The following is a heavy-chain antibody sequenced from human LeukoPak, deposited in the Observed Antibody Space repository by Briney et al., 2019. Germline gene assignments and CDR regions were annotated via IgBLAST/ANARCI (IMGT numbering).Heavy chain of an antibody. CDR3: VPSDSSGLD. D-gene: IGHD3-22*01. CDR2: TNTDGSST. V-gene: IGHV3-74*01. J-gene: IGHJ4*02. CDR1: GFTFSHIW. Sequence: GGSLRLSCEASGFTFSHIWMHCVRQAPGKGLVWVSRTNTDGSSTNYMDSVKGRFTISRDNAKNTIYLQMNSLRAEDTAVYYCVPSDSSGLDWGQGTLVTVSS.